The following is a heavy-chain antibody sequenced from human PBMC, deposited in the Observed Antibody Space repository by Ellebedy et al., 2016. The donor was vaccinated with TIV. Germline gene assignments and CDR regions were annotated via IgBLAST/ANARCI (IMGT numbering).Heavy chain of an antibody. Sequence: AASVKVFCKASGYTFTSYGISWVRQAPGQGLEWMGWISAYNGNTNYAQKLQGRVTMTTDTSTSTAYMELRSLRSDDTAVYYCARNKPMAEYFDYWGQGTLVTVSS. J-gene: IGHJ4*02. CDR1: GYTFTSYG. CDR2: ISAYNGNT. V-gene: IGHV1-18*01. D-gene: IGHD3-10*01. CDR3: ARNKPMAEYFDY.